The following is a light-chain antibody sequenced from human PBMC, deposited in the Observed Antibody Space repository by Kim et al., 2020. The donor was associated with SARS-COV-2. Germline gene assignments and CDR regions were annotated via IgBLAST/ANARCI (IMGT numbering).Light chain of an antibody. CDR3: QYYNDYST. J-gene: IGKJ1*01. Sequence: GDRVTIPCRASQTINSWLAWYQQKPGEAPKLVIYDASSLESGVPSRFSGSGSGTEFTLTISSLQPDDFATYYCQYYNDYSTFGQGTKVDIK. CDR2: DAS. CDR1: QTINSW. V-gene: IGKV1-5*01.